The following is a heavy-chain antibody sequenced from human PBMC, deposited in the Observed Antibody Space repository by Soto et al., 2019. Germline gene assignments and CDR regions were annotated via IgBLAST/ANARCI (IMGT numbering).Heavy chain of an antibody. CDR3: AKEGPYGDYGDY. D-gene: IGHD4-17*01. CDR1: GFTFSSYG. Sequence: GGSLRLSCAASGFTFSSYGMHWVRQAPGKGLEWVAVISYDGSNKYYADSVKGRFTISRDNSKNTLYLQMNSLRAEDTAVYYCAKEGPYGDYGDYWGKGPLLTLS. V-gene: IGHV3-30*18. J-gene: IGHJ4*02. CDR2: ISYDGSNK.